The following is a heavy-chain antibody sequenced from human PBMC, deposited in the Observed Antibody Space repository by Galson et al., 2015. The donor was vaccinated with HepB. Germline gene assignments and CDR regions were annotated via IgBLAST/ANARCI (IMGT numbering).Heavy chain of an antibody. CDR1: GFTFSRHS. V-gene: IGHV3-21*01. CDR3: ARELYGDSDFDY. D-gene: IGHD4-17*01. Sequence: SLRLSCAASGFTFSRHSMNWVRQAPGKGLEWVSSISSSSSHMYYADSVKGRFTISRDNAKNSLYLQMNSLRAEDSAVYYCARELYGDSDFDYWGQGTLVTASS. J-gene: IGHJ4*02. CDR2: ISSSSSHM.